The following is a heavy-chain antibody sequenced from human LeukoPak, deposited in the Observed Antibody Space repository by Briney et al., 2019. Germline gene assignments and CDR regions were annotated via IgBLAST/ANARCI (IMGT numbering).Heavy chain of an antibody. CDR1: GFTFSSYA. CDR3: ARADYYDSSRTLDY. J-gene: IGHJ4*02. V-gene: IGHV3-23*01. D-gene: IGHD3-22*01. CDR2: ISGSGDNT. Sequence: GGSLRLSCAASGFTFSSYAMNWVRQAPGKGLEWISSISGSGDNTYYADSVKGRFTISRDNSKNTLYLQMNSLRAEDTAVYYCARADYYDSSRTLDYWGQGTLVTVSS.